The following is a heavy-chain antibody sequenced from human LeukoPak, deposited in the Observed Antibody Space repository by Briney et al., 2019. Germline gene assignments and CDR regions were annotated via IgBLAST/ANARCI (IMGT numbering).Heavy chain of an antibody. Sequence: GGSLRLSCAASGFTFSSYEMNWVRQAPGKGLEWVSYISSSGSTIYSADSVKGRFTISRDNAKNSLYLQMNSPRAEDTAVYYCATANNYYGSGSFDYWGQGTLVTVSS. CDR3: ATANNYYGSGSFDY. J-gene: IGHJ4*02. V-gene: IGHV3-48*03. CDR1: GFTFSSYE. D-gene: IGHD3-10*01. CDR2: ISSSGSTI.